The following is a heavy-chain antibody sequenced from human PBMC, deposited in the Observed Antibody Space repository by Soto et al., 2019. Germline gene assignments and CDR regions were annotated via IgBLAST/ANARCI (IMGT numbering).Heavy chain of an antibody. V-gene: IGHV3-30-3*01. Sequence: GGSLRLSCAASGFTFSSYAMHWVRQAPGKGLEWVAVISYDGSNKYYADSVKGRFTISRDNSKNTLYLQMNSLRAEDTAVYYCARSLDYYDSTSYYYYGMDVWGQGTTVTVSS. J-gene: IGHJ6*02. CDR1: GFTFSSYA. D-gene: IGHD3-22*01. CDR3: ARSLDYYDSTSYYYYGMDV. CDR2: ISYDGSNK.